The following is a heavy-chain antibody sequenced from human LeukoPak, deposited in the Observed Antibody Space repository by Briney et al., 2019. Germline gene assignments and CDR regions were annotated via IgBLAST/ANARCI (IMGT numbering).Heavy chain of an antibody. D-gene: IGHD2-2*01. CDR1: GFTFSSYW. J-gene: IGHJ4*02. CDR2: IKQDGSEK. CDR3: ARDLWDIVVVPAAMGRAFDY. Sequence: GGSLRLSCAASGFTFSSYWMSWVRQAPGKGLEWVANIKQDGSEKYYVDSVKGRFTISRDNAKNSLYLQMNSLRAEDTAVYYCARDLWDIVVVPAAMGRAFDYWGQGTLVTVSS. V-gene: IGHV3-7*01.